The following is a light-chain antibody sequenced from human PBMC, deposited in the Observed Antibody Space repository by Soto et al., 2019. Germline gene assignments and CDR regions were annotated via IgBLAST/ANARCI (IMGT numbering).Light chain of an antibody. CDR3: AAWDDSLSVWV. V-gene: IGLV1-47*02. CDR2: INN. J-gene: IGLJ3*02. Sequence: QSVLTQPPSASGTPGQRVTISCSGSSSNIGSNYVYWYQQLPGTAPKLLIYINNQRPSGVPDRFSGSKSGTSASLAISGLRSEDEADYYCAAWDDSLSVWVFGGGTKLTVL. CDR1: SSNIGSNY.